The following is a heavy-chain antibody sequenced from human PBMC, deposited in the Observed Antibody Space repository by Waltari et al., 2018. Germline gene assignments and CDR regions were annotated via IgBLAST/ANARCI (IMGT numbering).Heavy chain of an antibody. D-gene: IGHD3-3*01. V-gene: IGHV4-34*01. CDR1: GGSFINYR. CDR3: ARAPITVVPGTQKGGMDV. CDR2: IGYVGNT. Sequence: QVLLLQGGARPLKPSETLSLTCDLSGGSFINYRWNWIRQSPPTGLGWIGQIGYVGNTVATPSLRGRVVIWMDTSKNQVSMTLTSVTAADTAVYYCARAPITVVPGTQKGGMDVWGHGTTVSVSS. J-gene: IGHJ6*02.